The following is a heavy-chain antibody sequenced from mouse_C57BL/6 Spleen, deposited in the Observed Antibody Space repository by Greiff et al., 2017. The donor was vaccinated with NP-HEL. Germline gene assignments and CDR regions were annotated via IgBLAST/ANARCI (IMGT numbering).Heavy chain of an antibody. J-gene: IGHJ1*03. Sequence: VQVVESGPGLVAPSQSLSITCTVSGFSLTSYAISWVRQPPGKGLEWLGVIWTGGGTNYNSALKSRLSISKDNSKSQVFLKMNSLQTDDTARYYCAVNWDVPYWYFDVWGTGTTVTVSS. CDR2: IWTGGGT. V-gene: IGHV2-9-1*01. CDR1: GFSLTSYA. D-gene: IGHD4-1*01. CDR3: AVNWDVPYWYFDV.